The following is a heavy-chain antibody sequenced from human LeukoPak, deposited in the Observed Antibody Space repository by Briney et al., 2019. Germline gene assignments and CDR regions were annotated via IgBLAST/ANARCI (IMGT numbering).Heavy chain of an antibody. V-gene: IGHV1-46*01. J-gene: IGHJ4*02. D-gene: IGHD5-18*01. CDR3: ATYPGPTIQGSFDY. CDR1: GYALTNYY. CDR2: IDPSSGNT. Sequence: ASVKVSCKASGYALTNYYMSWVRQAPGQGPEWMGAIDPSSGNTQFAPKFEGRVTVTTDTSTSTVYMEMSSLRSDDTAMYYCATYPGPTIQGSFDYWGQGTLVTVSS.